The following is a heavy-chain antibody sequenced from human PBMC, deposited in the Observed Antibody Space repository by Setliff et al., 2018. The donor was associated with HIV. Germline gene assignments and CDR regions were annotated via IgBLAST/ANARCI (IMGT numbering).Heavy chain of an antibody. Sequence: GASVKVSCKASGYTFTGYYMHWVRQAPGQGLEWMGWINPNSGDTNYAQKFQGRVTMTTDTSISTAYMELSRLRSDDTAVYYCARGRVMVYANRRYYYYMDVGGKGTTVTVSS. J-gene: IGHJ6*03. CDR3: ARGRVMVYANRRYYYYMDV. CDR1: GYTFTGYY. D-gene: IGHD2-8*01. CDR2: INPNSGDT. V-gene: IGHV1-2*02.